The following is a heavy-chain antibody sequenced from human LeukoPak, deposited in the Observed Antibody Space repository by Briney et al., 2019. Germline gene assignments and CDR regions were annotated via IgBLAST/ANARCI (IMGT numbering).Heavy chain of an antibody. D-gene: IGHD3-10*01. CDR3: VREDYYYASGV. CDR1: GFTFSDYY. CDR2: ISGSGSTI. J-gene: IGHJ4*02. Sequence: GGSLRLSRAASGFTFSDYYMSWVRQAPGKGLEWVSYISGSGSTIYYSDSVKGRFTCSRDNAKNSLYLQMNSLRAEDTAVYFCVREDYYYASGVWGQGTLVTVSS. V-gene: IGHV3-11*04.